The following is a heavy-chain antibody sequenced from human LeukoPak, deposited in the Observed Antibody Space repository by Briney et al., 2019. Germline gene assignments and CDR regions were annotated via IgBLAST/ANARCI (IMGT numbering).Heavy chain of an antibody. D-gene: IGHD3-3*01. V-gene: IGHV4-34*01. J-gene: IGHJ3*02. Sequence: PSETLSLTCAVYGGSFSGYYWTWIRQPPGKGLEWIGEINHSGSTNYNPSLKSRVTISVDTSKNQLSLKLSSVTAADTAVYYCARDSRRLRFLEWLFDAFDIWGQGTMVTVSS. CDR2: INHSGST. CDR1: GGSFSGYY. CDR3: ARDSRRLRFLEWLFDAFDI.